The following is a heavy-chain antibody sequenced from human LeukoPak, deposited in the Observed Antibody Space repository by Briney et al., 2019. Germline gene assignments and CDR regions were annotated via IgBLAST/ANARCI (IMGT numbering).Heavy chain of an antibody. V-gene: IGHV1-18*01. CDR1: GYTFTSYG. CDR3: ARDFPHYDYVWGSYRPLMNDAFDI. Sequence: ASVKVSCKASGYTFTSYGISWVRQAPGQGREWMGWISAYNGNTNYAQKLQGRVTMTTDTSTSTAYMELRSLRSDDTAVYYCARDFPHYDYVWGSYRPLMNDAFDIWGQGTMVTVSS. CDR2: ISAYNGNT. J-gene: IGHJ3*02. D-gene: IGHD3-16*02.